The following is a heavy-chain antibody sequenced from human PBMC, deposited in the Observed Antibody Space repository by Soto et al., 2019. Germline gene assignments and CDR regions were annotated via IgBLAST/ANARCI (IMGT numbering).Heavy chain of an antibody. J-gene: IGHJ4*02. CDR3: ASDLSYGDFDY. Sequence: QVQLVQSGAEVKKPGASVKVSCKASGYTFTSYGISWVRQAPGQGLEWMGWISAYNGNTKYAQKLQGRVTMTTDTPPSTAYMELRRLRSDDTAVYYCASDLSYGDFDYWGQGTLVTVSS. D-gene: IGHD4-17*01. CDR1: GYTFTSYG. V-gene: IGHV1-18*01. CDR2: ISAYNGNT.